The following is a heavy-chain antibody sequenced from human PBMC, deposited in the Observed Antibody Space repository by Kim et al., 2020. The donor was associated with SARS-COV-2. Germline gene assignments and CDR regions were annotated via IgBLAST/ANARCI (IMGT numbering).Heavy chain of an antibody. CDR2: INPSGGST. Sequence: ASVKVSCKASGYTFTSYYMHWVRQAPGQGLEWMGIINPSGGSTSYAQKFQGRVTMTRDTSTSTVYMELSSLRSEDTAVYYCARGVRVVVAAITWGWFDPWGQGTLVTVSS. D-gene: IGHD2-15*01. J-gene: IGHJ5*02. V-gene: IGHV1-46*01. CDR3: ARGVRVVVAAITWGWFDP. CDR1: GYTFTSYY.